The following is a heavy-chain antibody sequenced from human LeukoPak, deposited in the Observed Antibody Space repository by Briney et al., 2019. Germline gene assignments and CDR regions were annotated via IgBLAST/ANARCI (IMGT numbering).Heavy chain of an antibody. CDR1: GGSISSYY. V-gene: IGHV4-4*07. CDR3: ARYDILTGYISGPFDY. Sequence: SETLSLTCTVSGGSISSYYWSWIRQPAGKGLEWIGRIYTSGSTYYNPSLKSRVTISVDTSKNQFSLKLSSVTAADTAVYYCARYDILTGYISGPFDYWGQGTLVTVSS. CDR2: IYTSGST. J-gene: IGHJ4*02. D-gene: IGHD3-9*01.